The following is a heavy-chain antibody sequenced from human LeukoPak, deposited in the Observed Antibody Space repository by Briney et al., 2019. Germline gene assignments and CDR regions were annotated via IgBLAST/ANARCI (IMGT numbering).Heavy chain of an antibody. D-gene: IGHD3-22*01. CDR1: GDSISSSSYY. Sequence: SETLSLTCTVSGDSISSSSYYWGWIRQPPGKGLEWIGSIYYSGSTYYNPSLKSRVTISVDTSKNQFSLKLSSVTAADTAVYYCARHPFSYYYDSSGPGYFDYWGQGTLVTVSS. CDR3: ARHPFSYYYDSSGPGYFDY. CDR2: IYYSGST. V-gene: IGHV4-39*01. J-gene: IGHJ4*02.